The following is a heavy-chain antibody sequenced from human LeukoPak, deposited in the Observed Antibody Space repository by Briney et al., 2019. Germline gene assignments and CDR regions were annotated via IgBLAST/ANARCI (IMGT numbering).Heavy chain of an antibody. CDR2: IVVGSGNT. J-gene: IGHJ4*02. Sequence: ASVTVSCKASGFTFTSSAVQWVRQARGQRLEWIGWIVVGSGNTNYAQKFQERVTITRDMSTSTAYMELSSLRSEDTAVYYCAADGNTAILFDYWGQGTLVTVSS. V-gene: IGHV1-58*01. D-gene: IGHD5-18*01. CDR3: AADGNTAILFDY. CDR1: GFTFTSSA.